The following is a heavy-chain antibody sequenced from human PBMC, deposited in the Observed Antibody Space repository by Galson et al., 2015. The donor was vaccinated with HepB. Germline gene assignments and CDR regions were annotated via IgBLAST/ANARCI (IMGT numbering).Heavy chain of an antibody. D-gene: IGHD3-3*01. CDR3: AREILPRGYYFDY. CDR1: GFTFSSYA. V-gene: IGHV3-30-3*01. CDR2: ISYDGSNK. J-gene: IGHJ4*02. Sequence: SLRLSCAASGFTFSSYAMHWVRQAPGKGLEWVAVISYDGSNKYYADSVKGRFTISRDNSKNTLYLQMNSLRAEDTAVYYCAREILPRGYYFDYWGQGTLVTVSS.